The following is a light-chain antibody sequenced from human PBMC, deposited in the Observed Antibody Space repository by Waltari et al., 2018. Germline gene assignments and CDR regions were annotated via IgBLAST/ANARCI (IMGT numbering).Light chain of an antibody. J-gene: IGLJ3*02. CDR3: AAWDESLKGWV. CDR2: GND. Sequence: QSVLTQPPSLSGTPGQRVTITCSGSNSKLGGNTVDWYQVLPGTAPQLLIHGNDQRPSGVPDRFSGSKFGASGSLAISGLQPEDESEYYCAAWDESLKGWVFGGGTRLTVL. V-gene: IGLV1-44*01. CDR1: NSKLGGNT.